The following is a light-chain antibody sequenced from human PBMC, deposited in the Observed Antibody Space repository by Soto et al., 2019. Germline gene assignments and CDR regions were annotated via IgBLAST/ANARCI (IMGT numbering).Light chain of an antibody. CDR2: LNSDGSH. CDR3: QTWGTGIRV. Sequence: QSVLTQPPSASASLGASVKPTCTLSSGHSSYAIAWHQQQPEKGPRYLMKLNSDGSHSKGDGIPDRFSGSSSGAERYLTISSLQSEDEADYYCQTWGTGIRVFGGGTKLTVL. V-gene: IGLV4-69*01. CDR1: SGHSSYA. J-gene: IGLJ3*02.